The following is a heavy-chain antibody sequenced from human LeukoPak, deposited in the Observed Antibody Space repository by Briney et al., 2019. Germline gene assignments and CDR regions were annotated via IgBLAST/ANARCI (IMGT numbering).Heavy chain of an antibody. J-gene: IGHJ5*02. V-gene: IGHV1-69*05. CDR1: GGTFSSYA. Sequence: ASVKVSCKASGGTFSSYAISWVRQAPGQGLEWMGGIIPIFGTANYAQKFQGRVTITTDESTSTAYMELSSLRSEDTAVYYCASHGYSNYGWFDPWGQGTLVTVSS. CDR3: ASHGYSNYGWFDP. D-gene: IGHD4-11*01. CDR2: IIPIFGTA.